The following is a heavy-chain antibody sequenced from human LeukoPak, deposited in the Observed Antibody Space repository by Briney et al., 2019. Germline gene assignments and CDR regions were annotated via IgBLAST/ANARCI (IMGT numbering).Heavy chain of an antibody. Sequence: PGGSLRLSCAASGFTFSSYAMSWVRQAPGKGQEWGSAISGSGGSTYYADSVKGRFTISRDNSKNTLYLQMNSLRAEDTAVYYCAKGSITMIVAYFQHWGQGTLVTVSS. CDR1: GFTFSSYA. CDR2: ISGSGGST. J-gene: IGHJ1*01. D-gene: IGHD3-22*01. V-gene: IGHV3-23*01. CDR3: AKGSITMIVAYFQH.